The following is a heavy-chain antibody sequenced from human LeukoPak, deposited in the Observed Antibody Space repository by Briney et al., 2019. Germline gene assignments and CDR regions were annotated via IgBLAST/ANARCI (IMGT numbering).Heavy chain of an antibody. CDR3: ARDTWIQLWAGYNWFDP. CDR1: GFTFSDYY. J-gene: IGHJ5*02. CDR2: ISSSSSTI. D-gene: IGHD5-18*01. Sequence: GGSLRLSCAASGFTFSDYYMSWIRQAPGKGLEWVSYISSSSSTIYYADSVKGRFTISRDNAKNSLYLQMNSLRAEDTAVYYCARDTWIQLWAGYNWFDPGGQGTLVTVSS. V-gene: IGHV3-11*04.